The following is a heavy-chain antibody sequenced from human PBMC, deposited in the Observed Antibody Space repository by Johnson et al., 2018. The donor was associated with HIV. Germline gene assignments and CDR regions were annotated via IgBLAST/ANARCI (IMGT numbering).Heavy chain of an antibody. V-gene: IGHV3-9*01. CDR3: ARLSPAHAFDI. Sequence: EVQLVESGGGLVQPGRSLRLSCAASGFTFDDYAMHWVRQAPGKGLEWVSGISWNSGSRDYADSVKGRFNISRDNAKNSLYLQMNSLRGDDTALFYCARLSPAHAFDIWGQGTMVTVSS. D-gene: IGHD5-12*01. CDR1: GFTFDDYA. CDR2: ISWNSGSR. J-gene: IGHJ3*02.